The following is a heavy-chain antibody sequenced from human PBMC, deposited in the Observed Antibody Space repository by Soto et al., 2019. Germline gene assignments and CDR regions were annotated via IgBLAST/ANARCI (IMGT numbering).Heavy chain of an antibody. CDR3: AKRSFYGSGIPNYDGMDV. Sequence: EVHLLESGGGLVQPGGSLRLSCAASGFTFSNYAMTWVRQAPGKGLEWVSVISGTGGGTNNADSAKGRFTTSRDNSKNTLYLPVNSLRAEDTAVSYCAKRSFYGSGIPNYDGMDVGGQGTAVTVSS. CDR1: GFTFSNYA. V-gene: IGHV3-23*01. D-gene: IGHD3-10*01. CDR2: ISGTGGGT. J-gene: IGHJ6*02.